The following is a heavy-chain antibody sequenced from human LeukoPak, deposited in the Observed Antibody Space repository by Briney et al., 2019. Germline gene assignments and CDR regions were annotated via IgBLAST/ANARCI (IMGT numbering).Heavy chain of an antibody. CDR1: GHTLTELS. CDR3: ATGRGGYYDSSGQFY. D-gene: IGHD3-22*01. Sequence: GASVKVSCKVSGHTLTELSMHWVRQAPGKGLEWMGGFDPEDGETIYAQKFQGRVTMTEDTSTDTAYMELSSLRSEDTAVYYCATGRGGYYDSSGQFYWGQGTLVTVSS. CDR2: FDPEDGET. V-gene: IGHV1-24*01. J-gene: IGHJ4*02.